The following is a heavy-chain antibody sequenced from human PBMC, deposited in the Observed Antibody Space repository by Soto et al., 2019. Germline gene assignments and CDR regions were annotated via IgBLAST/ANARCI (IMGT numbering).Heavy chain of an antibody. CDR3: ARVHVMVVAGSTFDY. CDR2: VHYSGNT. Sequence: SETLSLTCTVSGYSISSGYHWAWIRQPPGKGLEWLGSVHYSGNTYYNPSLKSRLTISVDKSNNQFSLKLTSVTAADTAVYYCARVHVMVVAGSTFDYWGHGTLVTVSS. V-gene: IGHV4-38-2*02. CDR1: GYSISSGYH. J-gene: IGHJ4*01. D-gene: IGHD6-19*01.